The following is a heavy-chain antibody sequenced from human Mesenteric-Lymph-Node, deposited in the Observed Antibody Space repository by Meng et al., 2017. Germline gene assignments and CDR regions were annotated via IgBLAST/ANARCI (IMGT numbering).Heavy chain of an antibody. CDR1: GFTFSDSP. D-gene: IGHD3-3*01. CDR3: ARSGYYALDP. V-gene: IGHV3-73*01. CDR2: IRSKANSYAT. Sequence: GGSLRLSCAASGFTFSDSPMHWVRQASGKGLEWVGRIRSKANSYATAYAASVKGRFTISRDDSKNMAYLQMNSLTTEDTAVYYCARSGYYALDPWGQGTLVTVSS. J-gene: IGHJ5*02.